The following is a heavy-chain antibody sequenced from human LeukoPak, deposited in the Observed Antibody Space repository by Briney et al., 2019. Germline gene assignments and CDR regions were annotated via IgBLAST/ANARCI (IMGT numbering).Heavy chain of an antibody. V-gene: IGHV3-15*01. CDR1: GFTFSNAW. J-gene: IGHJ5*02. Sequence: GGSLRLSCAASGFTFSNAWMSWVRQAPGKGLEWVGRIKSKTDGGTTDYAAPVKGRFTISRDNAKNSLHLQMNSLRAGDTAVYYCARDRRPSSWLGVGPWGQGTLVTVSS. CDR2: IKSKTDGGTT. CDR3: ARDRRPSSWLGVGP. D-gene: IGHD6-13*01.